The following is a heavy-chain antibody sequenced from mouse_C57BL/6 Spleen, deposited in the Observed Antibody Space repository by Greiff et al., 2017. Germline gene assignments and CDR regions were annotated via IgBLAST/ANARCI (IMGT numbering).Heavy chain of an antibody. CDR1: GYTFTSYW. D-gene: IGHD1-1*01. Sequence: QVQLQQPGAELVKPGASVKMSCKASGYTFTSYWITWVKQRPGQGLEWIGDIYPGSGSTNYNEKFKSKATLTVDTSSSTAYMQLSSLTSEDSAVYYCARADYGSSYSGYWGQGTTLTVSS. J-gene: IGHJ2*01. CDR3: ARADYGSSYSGY. V-gene: IGHV1-55*01. CDR2: IYPGSGST.